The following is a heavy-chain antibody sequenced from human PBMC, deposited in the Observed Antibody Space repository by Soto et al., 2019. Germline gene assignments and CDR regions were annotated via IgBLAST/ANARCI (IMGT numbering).Heavy chain of an antibody. V-gene: IGHV1-18*01. CDR3: ARCLAAVAGASYYGMDV. J-gene: IGHJ6*02. CDR1: GYTFTSYG. Sequence: QVQLVQSGAEVKKPGASVKVSCKASGYTFTSYGISWVRQAPGQGLEWMGWISAYNGNTNYAQKLQGRVTMTTDTSTSTAYMELRSLRSGDTAVYYCARCLAAVAGASYYGMDVWGQGTTVTVSS. D-gene: IGHD6-19*01. CDR2: ISAYNGNT.